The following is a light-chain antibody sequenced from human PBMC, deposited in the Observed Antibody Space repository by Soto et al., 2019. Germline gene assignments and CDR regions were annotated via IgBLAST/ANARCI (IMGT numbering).Light chain of an antibody. J-gene: IGKJ5*01. V-gene: IGKV3-15*01. CDR2: GAS. CDR1: QSVSSN. Sequence: EVVVTQSPATLSVSPGERATLSCRASQSVSSNLAWYQQKPGQAPRLLIYGASTRATGIPARFSGSGSETDFTLTISRLEPEDFAVYYCQQYSSSPPITFGQGTRLEIK. CDR3: QQYSSSPPIT.